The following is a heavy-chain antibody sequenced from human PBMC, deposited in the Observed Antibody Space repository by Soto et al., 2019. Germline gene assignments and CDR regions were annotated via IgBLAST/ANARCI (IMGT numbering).Heavy chain of an antibody. CDR1: GFTFSSHE. V-gene: IGHV3-48*03. D-gene: IGHD2-21*02. J-gene: IGHJ3*02. CDR2: ISSSGSTI. CDR3: AREAVVTAAGNDAFDI. Sequence: EVQLLESGGGLVQPGGSLRLSCAASGFTFSSHEMNWVRQAPGKGLEWASYISSSGSTIYYADSVKGRFTISRDNAKNSLYLQMHSLRAEDTAVYYCAREAVVTAAGNDAFDIWGQGTLVTVSS.